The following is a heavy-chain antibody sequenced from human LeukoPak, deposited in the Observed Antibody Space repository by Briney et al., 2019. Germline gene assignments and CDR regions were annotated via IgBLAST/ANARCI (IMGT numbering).Heavy chain of an antibody. CDR1: GGSISRSSYY. D-gene: IGHD2-21*01. Sequence: RTSETLSLTCTVSGGSISRSSYYWSWIRQPPGKGLEWIGYIYYSGSTNYNPSLKSRVTISVDTSKNQFSLKLSSVTAADTAVYYCASIDTKPFAIAYFDYWGQGTLVTVSS. V-gene: IGHV4-61*05. J-gene: IGHJ4*02. CDR2: IYYSGST. CDR3: ASIDTKPFAIAYFDY.